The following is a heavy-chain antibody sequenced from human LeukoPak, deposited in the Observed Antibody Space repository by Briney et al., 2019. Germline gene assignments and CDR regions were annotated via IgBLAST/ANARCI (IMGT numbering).Heavy chain of an antibody. V-gene: IGHV4-31*03. Sequence: SETLSLTCTVSGGSISSGGYYWSWVRQHPGKGLEWIGYIYYSGSTYYNPSLKSRVTISVDTSKNQFSLKLSSVTAADTAVYYCARERKDYSKDYWGQGTLVTVSS. CDR1: GGSISSGGYY. CDR2: IYYSGST. CDR3: ARERKDYSKDY. J-gene: IGHJ4*02. D-gene: IGHD4-11*01.